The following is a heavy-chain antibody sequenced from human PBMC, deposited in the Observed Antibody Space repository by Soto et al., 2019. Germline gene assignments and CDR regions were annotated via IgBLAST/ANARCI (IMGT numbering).Heavy chain of an antibody. D-gene: IGHD2-15*01. CDR1: GYTLTKLS. CDR3: ATGLGYCSGGSCYSNFNY. CDR2: FDPEDGET. J-gene: IGHJ4*02. Sequence: QVQLVQSGAEVKKPGASVKVSCKVSGYTLTKLSMHWVRQAPGKGLERLGGFDPEDGETMYAQKSQGRVTMTEDTATDTAYMELSSLRSEDTAVYYCATGLGYCSGGSCYSNFNYWGQGTLVTVSS. V-gene: IGHV1-24*01.